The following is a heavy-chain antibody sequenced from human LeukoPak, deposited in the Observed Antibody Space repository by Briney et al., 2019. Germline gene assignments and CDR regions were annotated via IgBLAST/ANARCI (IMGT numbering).Heavy chain of an antibody. CDR1: GYTFTGFY. CDR3: ARDSEYYGSGSYYMVHF. D-gene: IGHD3-10*01. J-gene: IGHJ4*02. Sequence: ASVKVSCKASGYTFTGFYMHWVRPAPGQGLVWMRWINPNSGGTNYAQKFQGRVTMTRDTSISTAYMELSRLRSDDTAVYYCARDSEYYGSGSYYMVHFWGQGTLVTVSS. V-gene: IGHV1-2*02. CDR2: INPNSGGT.